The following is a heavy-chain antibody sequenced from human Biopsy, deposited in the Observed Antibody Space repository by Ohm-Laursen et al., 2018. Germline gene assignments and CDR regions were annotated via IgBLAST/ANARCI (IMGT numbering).Heavy chain of an antibody. CDR1: GDSISSGGSY. CDR3: ARGDYFDSNGYFWFDP. D-gene: IGHD3-22*01. Sequence: TLSLTCTVSGDSISSGGSYWSWIRQRPGKGLEWIGYIFNSANTYYNPSPKNLITISGDTSKNQFSLKLNSVTAADTAVYYCARGDYFDSNGYFWFDPWGQGTLVTVSS. V-gene: IGHV4-31*01. J-gene: IGHJ5*02. CDR2: IFNSANT.